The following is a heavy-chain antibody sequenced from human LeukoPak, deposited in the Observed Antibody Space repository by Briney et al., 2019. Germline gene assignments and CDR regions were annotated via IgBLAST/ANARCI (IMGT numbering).Heavy chain of an antibody. V-gene: IGHV1-2*02. Sequence: ASVKVSCKASGYTFTGYYMHWVRQAPGQGLEWMGWIIPTSGGTHYAQKFQGRVTLTRDTSISTTYMELSTPRSDDTAVYSCARALWFGEPPGDYWGQGTLVAVSS. J-gene: IGHJ4*02. CDR3: ARALWFGEPPGDY. D-gene: IGHD3-10*01. CDR1: GYTFTGYY. CDR2: IIPTSGGT.